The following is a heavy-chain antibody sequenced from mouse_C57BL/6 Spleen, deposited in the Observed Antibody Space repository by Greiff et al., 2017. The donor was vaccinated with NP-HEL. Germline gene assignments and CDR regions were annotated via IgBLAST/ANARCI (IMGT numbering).Heavy chain of an antibody. V-gene: IGHV5-6*01. CDR2: ISSGGSYT. CDR3: TRHALKYYGSRGYFDV. D-gene: IGHD1-1*01. J-gene: IGHJ1*03. Sequence: EVQLVESGGDLVKPGGSLKLSCAASGFTFSSYGMSWVRQTPDKRLEWVATISSGGSYTYYPDSVKGRFTISRDNAKNTLYLQMSSLKSEDTAMYYCTRHALKYYGSRGYFDVWGTGTTVTVSS. CDR1: GFTFSSYG.